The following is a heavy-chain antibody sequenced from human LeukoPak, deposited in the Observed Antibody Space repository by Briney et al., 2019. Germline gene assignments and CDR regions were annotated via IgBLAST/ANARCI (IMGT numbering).Heavy chain of an antibody. V-gene: IGHV3-7*01. CDR3: ARAHTRYSSGWYGVGY. CDR2: IKQDGSEK. CDR1: GFTFSSYW. Sequence: PGGSLRLSCAASGFTFSSYWMSWVRQAPGKGLEWVANIKQDGSEKYYVDSVKGRFTISRDNAKNSLYLQMNSLRAEDTAVYYCARAHTRYSSGWYGVGYWGQGTLVTVSS. J-gene: IGHJ4*02. D-gene: IGHD6-19*01.